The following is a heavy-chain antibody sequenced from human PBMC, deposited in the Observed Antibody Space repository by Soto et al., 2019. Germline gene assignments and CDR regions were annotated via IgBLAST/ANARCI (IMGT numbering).Heavy chain of an antibody. V-gene: IGHV4-34*01. CDR2: INHSGST. CDR1: GGSFSGYY. D-gene: IGHD6-19*01. Sequence: QVQLQQWGAGLLKPSETLSLTCAVYGGSFSGYYWSWIRQPPGKGLEWIGEINHSGSTNHNPSLKSRVTISVDTSKNQFARKLSSVTAADTAVYYGARGLGIAVAGNRAFNYWGQGTLVTVSS. J-gene: IGHJ4*02. CDR3: ARGLGIAVAGNRAFNY.